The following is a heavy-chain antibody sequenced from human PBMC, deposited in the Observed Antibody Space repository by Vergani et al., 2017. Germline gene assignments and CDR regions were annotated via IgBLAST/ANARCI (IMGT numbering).Heavy chain of an antibody. CDR1: GGTFSSYA. CDR3: ATNLVPAAPFYYYYGMDV. V-gene: IGHV1-69*18. J-gene: IGHJ6*02. D-gene: IGHD2-2*01. Sequence: QVQLVQSGAEVKKPGSSVKVSCKASGGTFSSYAISWVRQAPGQGLEWMGRIIPIFGTANYAQKFQGRVTLTADESTSTAYMELSSLRSEDTAVYYCATNLVPAAPFYYYYGMDVWGQGTTVTVSS. CDR2: IIPIFGTA.